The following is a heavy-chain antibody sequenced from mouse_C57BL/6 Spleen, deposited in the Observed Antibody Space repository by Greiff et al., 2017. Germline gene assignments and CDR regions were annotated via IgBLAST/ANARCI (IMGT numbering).Heavy chain of an antibody. CDR3: ANPDYYGSSFAY. J-gene: IGHJ3*01. V-gene: IGHV14-3*01. CDR2: IDPANGNT. Sequence: VQLQQSVAELVRPGASVKLSCTASGFNIKNTYMHWVKQRPEQGLEWIGRIDPANGNTKYAPKFQGKATITADTSSNTAYLQLSSLTSEDTAIXYWANPDYYGSSFAYWGQGTLVTVSA. CDR1: GFNIKNTY. D-gene: IGHD1-1*01.